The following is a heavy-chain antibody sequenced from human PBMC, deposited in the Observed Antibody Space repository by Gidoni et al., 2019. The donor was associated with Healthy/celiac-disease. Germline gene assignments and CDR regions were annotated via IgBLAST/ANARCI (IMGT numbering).Heavy chain of an antibody. CDR2: ISGSGGST. Sequence: EVQLVESGGGLVQPGGSLRLSGAAPGFTYRSQAMSWVRQAPGKGLGWVSAISGSGGSTYYADSVKGRFTISRDNSKNTLYLQMNSLRAEDTAVYYCAKDWDTAMVQGGYYYYGMDVWGQGTTVTVSS. CDR1: GFTYRSQA. D-gene: IGHD5-18*01. CDR3: AKDWDTAMVQGGYYYYGMDV. V-gene: IGHV3-23*04. J-gene: IGHJ6*02.